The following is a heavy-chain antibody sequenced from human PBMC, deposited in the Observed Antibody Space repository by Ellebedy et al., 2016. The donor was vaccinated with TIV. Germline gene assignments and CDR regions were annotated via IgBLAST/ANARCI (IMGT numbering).Heavy chain of an antibody. J-gene: IGHJ4*02. CDR3: ARHGHSSGYYWAIDY. V-gene: IGHV4-34*01. CDR2: INHSGST. Sequence: SETLSLTCAVYGGSFSGYYWSWIRQPPGKGLEWIGEINHSGSTNYNPSLKSRVTISVDTSKTQFSLKLSSVTAADTAVYYCARHGHSSGYYWAIDYWGQGTLVTVSS. CDR1: GGSFSGYY. D-gene: IGHD3-22*01.